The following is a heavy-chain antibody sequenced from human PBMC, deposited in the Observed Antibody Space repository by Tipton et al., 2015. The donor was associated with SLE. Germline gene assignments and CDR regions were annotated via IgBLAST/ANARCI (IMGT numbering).Heavy chain of an antibody. D-gene: IGHD1-26*01. CDR2: IYHSGST. Sequence: TPSLTCAVSVYSISSGYYWGWIRQPPGKGLEWIGSIYHSGSTYYNPSLKSRVTISVDTSKNQFSLKLSSVTAADTAVYYCASQLRSSGSYYCLYFDLWGRGTLVTVSS. V-gene: IGHV4-38-2*01. CDR1: VYSISSGYY. CDR3: ASQLRSSGSYYCLYFDL. J-gene: IGHJ2*01.